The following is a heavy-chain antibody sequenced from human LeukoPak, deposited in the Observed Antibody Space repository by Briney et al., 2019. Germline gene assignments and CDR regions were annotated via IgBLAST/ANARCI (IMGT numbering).Heavy chain of an antibody. D-gene: IGHD4-17*01. CDR3: AKELTTNTRTTVVTPRRYYYYGMDV. V-gene: IGHV3-23*01. CDR1: GFTFSSYA. J-gene: IGHJ6*02. Sequence: GSLRLSCAASGFTFSSYAMSWVRQAPGKGLEWVSAISGSGGSTYYADSVKGRFTISRDNSKNTLYLQMNSLRAEDTAVYYCAKELTTNTRTTVVTPRRYYYYGMDVWGQGTTVTVSS. CDR2: ISGSGGST.